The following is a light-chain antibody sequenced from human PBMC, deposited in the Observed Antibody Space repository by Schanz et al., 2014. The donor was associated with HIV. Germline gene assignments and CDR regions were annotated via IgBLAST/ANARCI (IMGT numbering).Light chain of an antibody. CDR1: SIDAGGYNY. J-gene: IGLJ1*01. CDR2: DVS. V-gene: IGLV2-14*03. CDR3: LSYDRSLSGPYV. Sequence: QSALTQPASVSGSPGQSITISCTGTSIDAGGYNYVSWYQQHPGKAPKLMIYDVSYRPSGISNRFSGSKSGSTASLTISGLQAEDEADYYCLSYDRSLSGPYVFGTGTKVTVL.